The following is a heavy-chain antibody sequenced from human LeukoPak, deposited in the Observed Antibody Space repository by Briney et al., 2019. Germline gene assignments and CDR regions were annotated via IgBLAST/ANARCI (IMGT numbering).Heavy chain of an antibody. J-gene: IGHJ4*02. Sequence: PGGSLRLSCTASRFTFNIYAMHWVRQAPGRGLEWVAGVSYDGINKYYTDSVKGRFTISRDNPKNTLSLQMNSLGAEDTAIYYCVRDARTHTVAGQPFDYWGQGTLVTVSS. CDR2: VSYDGINK. D-gene: IGHD6-19*01. V-gene: IGHV3-33*01. CDR3: VRDARTHTVAGQPFDY. CDR1: RFTFNIYA.